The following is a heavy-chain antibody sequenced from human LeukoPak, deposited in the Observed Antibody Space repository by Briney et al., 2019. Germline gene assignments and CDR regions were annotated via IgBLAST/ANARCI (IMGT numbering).Heavy chain of an antibody. CDR1: GYTFTGNH. Sequence: ASVKVSCKASGYTFTGNHVHWVRQAPGEGLEWMGWIDPKSGDTKYARKFQDRVAMTSDTSISTAYMELSGLRSDDTAVYFCAREADIVSFDLWGRGTLVTVSP. D-gene: IGHD3-16*02. V-gene: IGHV1-2*02. J-gene: IGHJ2*01. CDR3: AREADIVSFDL. CDR2: IDPKSGDT.